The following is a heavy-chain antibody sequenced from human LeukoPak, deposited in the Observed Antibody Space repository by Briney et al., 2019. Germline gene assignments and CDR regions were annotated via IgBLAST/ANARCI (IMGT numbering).Heavy chain of an antibody. CDR2: IIPIFGTA. V-gene: IGHV1-69*13. CDR3: AREGGSIDWFDP. D-gene: IGHD3-16*01. J-gene: IGHJ5*02. Sequence: GASVKVSCKASGGTFSSYTISWVRQAPGQGLEWMGGIIPIFGTANYAQKFQGRVTITADDSTSTAYMELSSLRSEDTAVYYCAREGGSIDWFDPWGQGTLVTVSS. CDR1: GGTFSSYT.